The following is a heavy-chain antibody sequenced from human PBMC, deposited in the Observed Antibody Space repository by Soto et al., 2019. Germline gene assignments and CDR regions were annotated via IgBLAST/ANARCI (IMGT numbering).Heavy chain of an antibody. Sequence: QVQLVESGGGLVKPGGSLRLSYAASGFTFSDYYMSWIRQAPGKGLEWLSYISSSRSYTNSADSVKGRFTISRDNAKNSLYLQMNSLRAEDTAVYYCARDADILTGSDAFDIWGQGTMVTVSS. D-gene: IGHD3-9*01. CDR3: ARDADILTGSDAFDI. V-gene: IGHV3-11*05. CDR1: GFTFSDYY. J-gene: IGHJ3*02. CDR2: ISSSRSYT.